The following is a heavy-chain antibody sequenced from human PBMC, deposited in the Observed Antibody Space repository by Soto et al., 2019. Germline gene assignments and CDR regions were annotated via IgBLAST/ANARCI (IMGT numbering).Heavy chain of an antibody. CDR2: ISWNSGSI. CDR3: AKAPCSSSWSFDY. V-gene: IGHV3-9*01. Sequence: SLRLSCAASGFTFDDYAMHWVRQALGKGLEWVSGISWNSGSIGYADSVKGRFTISRDNAKNSLYLQMNSLRAEDTALYYCAKAPCSSSWSFDYWGQGTLVTVSS. D-gene: IGHD6-13*01. CDR1: GFTFDDYA. J-gene: IGHJ4*02.